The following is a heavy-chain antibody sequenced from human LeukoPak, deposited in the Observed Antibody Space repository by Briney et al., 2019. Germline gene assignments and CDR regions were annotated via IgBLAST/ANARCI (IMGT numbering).Heavy chain of an antibody. Sequence: GGSLRLSCASSGFTFDSYALSWVRQAPGKGLEWVSVINGNGGRTYYADSVKGRFTISRDNSKNTIFLQMDNLRAEDTAVYYCAKDLGYSGEFNFDYWGQGTLVTVSS. CDR1: GFTFDSYA. D-gene: IGHD5-12*01. J-gene: IGHJ4*02. V-gene: IGHV3-23*01. CDR3: AKDLGYSGEFNFDY. CDR2: INGNGGRT.